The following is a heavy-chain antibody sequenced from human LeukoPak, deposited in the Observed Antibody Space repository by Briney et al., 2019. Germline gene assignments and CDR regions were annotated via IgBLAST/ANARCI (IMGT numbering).Heavy chain of an antibody. CDR3: ARSVSYYYDGSARGAFDI. V-gene: IGHV4-34*01. Sequence: KPSETLSLACAVYGGSFSGYYWSWIRQPPGKGLEWIGEINHSGSTNYNPSLKSRVTISVDTSKNQFSLRLSSVTAADTAVYYCARSVSYYYDGSARGAFDIWGQGTMVTVSS. D-gene: IGHD3-22*01. CDR1: GGSFSGYY. CDR2: INHSGST. J-gene: IGHJ3*02.